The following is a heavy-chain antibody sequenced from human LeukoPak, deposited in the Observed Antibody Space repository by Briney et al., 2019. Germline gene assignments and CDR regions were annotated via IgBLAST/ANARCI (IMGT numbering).Heavy chain of an antibody. V-gene: IGHV1-8*01. CDR1: GYTFTSYD. CDR2: MNPNSGNT. J-gene: IGHJ5*02. D-gene: IGHD6-6*01. Sequence: ASVKVSCKASGYTFTSYDINWVRQATGQGLERMGWMNPNSGNTGYAQKFQGRVTMTRNTSISTAYVELSSLRSEDTAVYYCARERIIAARWFDPWGQGTLVTVSS. CDR3: ARERIIAARWFDP.